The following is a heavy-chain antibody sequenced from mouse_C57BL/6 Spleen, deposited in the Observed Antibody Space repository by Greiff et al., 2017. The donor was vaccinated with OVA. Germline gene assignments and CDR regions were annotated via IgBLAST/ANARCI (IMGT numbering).Heavy chain of an antibody. J-gene: IGHJ4*01. CDR1: GYTFTSYW. V-gene: IGHV1-72*01. Sequence: QVQLQQPGAELVKPGASVKLSCKASGYTFTSYWMHWVKQRPGRGLEWIGRIDPNSGGTKYNEKFKSKATLTVDKPSSTAYMQISSLTSEDSAVYYCARSTGTDAMDYWGQGTSVTVSS. CDR2: IDPNSGGT. CDR3: ARSTGTDAMDY. D-gene: IGHD4-1*02.